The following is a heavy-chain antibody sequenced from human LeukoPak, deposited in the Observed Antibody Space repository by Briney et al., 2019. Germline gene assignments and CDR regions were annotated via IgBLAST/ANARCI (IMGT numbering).Heavy chain of an antibody. CDR1: EFTFSTYW. D-gene: IGHD5-12*01. V-gene: IGHV3-74*01. CDR3: AKVRSYSGYVPGAFDI. CDR2: ISPNGETT. Sequence: GGSLRLSCGASEFTFSTYWMHWGRHAPGKGLVWVTNISPNGETTYYADSVKGRFTISRDSAKSTLYLEMNSLRAEDTAVYYCAKVRSYSGYVPGAFDIWGQGTMVTVSS. J-gene: IGHJ3*02.